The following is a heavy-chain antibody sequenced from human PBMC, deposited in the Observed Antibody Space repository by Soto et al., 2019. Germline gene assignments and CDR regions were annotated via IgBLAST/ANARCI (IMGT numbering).Heavy chain of an antibody. CDR1: GFTFSSYS. CDR3: ARAAQYYYYYYMDV. CDR2: ISSSSSTI. Sequence: EVQVVESGGGLVQPGGSLRLSCAASGFTFSSYSMNWVRQAPGKGLEWVSYISSSSSTIYYADSVRGRFTISRDNAKDSLFLQMNSLRAEDTAVYYCARAAQYYYYYYMDVWGKGTTVTVSS. J-gene: IGHJ6*03. V-gene: IGHV3-48*01.